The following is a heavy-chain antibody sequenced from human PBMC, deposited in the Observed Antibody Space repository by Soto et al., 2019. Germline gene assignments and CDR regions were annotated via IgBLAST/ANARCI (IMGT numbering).Heavy chain of an antibody. Sequence: GGSLRLSCAASGFTFSSSGMHWVRQAPGKGLEWVAVISYDGSNKFYADSVKGRFTISRDNFRNTLYLQMNSLRAEDTAVYYCAKEFHSWNYFDYWGQGTLVTVSS. J-gene: IGHJ4*02. V-gene: IGHV3-30*18. CDR3: AKEFHSWNYFDY. CDR2: ISYDGSNK. D-gene: IGHD1-20*01. CDR1: GFTFSSSG.